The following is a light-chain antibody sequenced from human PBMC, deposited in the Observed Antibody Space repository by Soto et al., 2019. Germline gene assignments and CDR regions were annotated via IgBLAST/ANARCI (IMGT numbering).Light chain of an antibody. J-gene: IGLJ1*01. Sequence: QSALAQPASVSGSPGQSITISCTGTSSDVARYNSVSWYQQHPGKAPKLMIYEVSKRPSGVSNRFSGSKSGNTASLTISGLQAEDEADYYCCSYAGSSTPLIFGTGTRSPS. CDR1: SSDVARYNS. CDR3: CSYAGSSTPLI. CDR2: EVS. V-gene: IGLV2-23*02.